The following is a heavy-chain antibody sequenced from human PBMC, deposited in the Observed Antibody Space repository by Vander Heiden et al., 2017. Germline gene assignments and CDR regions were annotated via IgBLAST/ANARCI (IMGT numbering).Heavy chain of an antibody. CDR1: GFTFSSYA. Sequence: QVQLVESGGGLVQPGRSLRLSCAASGFTFSSYAMHWVRQAPGKGLEWVAVISYDGSKKYDADSVKGRFTISRDNSKNTLYLQMNRLRAEDTAVYYCARPLLFRAFDIWGQGTMVTVSS. D-gene: IGHD1-26*01. CDR2: ISYDGSKK. CDR3: ARPLLFRAFDI. J-gene: IGHJ3*02. V-gene: IGHV3-30-3*01.